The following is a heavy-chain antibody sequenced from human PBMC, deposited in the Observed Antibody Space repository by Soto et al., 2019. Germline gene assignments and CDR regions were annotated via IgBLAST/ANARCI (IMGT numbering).Heavy chain of an antibody. CDR2: ISSSSSYI. Sequence: GGSLRLSCAASGFTFSSYSINWVRQAPGKGLEWVSSISSSSSYIYYADSVKGRFTISRDNAKNSLYLQMNSLRAEDTAVYYCATGTMVRGASYYYYGMDVWGQGTTVTVSS. CDR3: ATGTMVRGASYYYYGMDV. J-gene: IGHJ6*02. V-gene: IGHV3-21*01. D-gene: IGHD3-10*01. CDR1: GFTFSSYS.